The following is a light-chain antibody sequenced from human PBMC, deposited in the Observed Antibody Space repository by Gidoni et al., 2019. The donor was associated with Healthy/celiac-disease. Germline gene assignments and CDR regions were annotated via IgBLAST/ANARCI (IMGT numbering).Light chain of an antibody. CDR1: QSISSW. Sequence: DSKMTKPPSTLSASVGDRVTITCRASQSISSWLAWYQQKPGKAPKLLIYKASSLESGVPSRFSGSGSGTEFTLTISSLQPDDFATYYCQQYNSYPRTFGQGTKVEIK. CDR3: QQYNSYPRT. J-gene: IGKJ1*01. CDR2: KAS. V-gene: IGKV1-5*03.